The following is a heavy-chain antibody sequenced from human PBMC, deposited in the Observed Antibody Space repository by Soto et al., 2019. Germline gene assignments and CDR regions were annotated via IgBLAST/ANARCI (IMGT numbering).Heavy chain of an antibody. J-gene: IGHJ6*02. V-gene: IGHV3-33*01. Sequence: GGSLRLSCAASGFTFSSYGMHWVREAPGKGLEWVAVIWYDGRNKYYADSVRGRFTISRDNSKNTLYLQMNSLRAEDTAVYYCASYLGIAAAGTGYYYYHGMDVWGQGTTVTVSS. CDR3: ASYLGIAAAGTGYYYYHGMDV. CDR1: GFTFSSYG. D-gene: IGHD6-13*01. CDR2: IWYDGRNK.